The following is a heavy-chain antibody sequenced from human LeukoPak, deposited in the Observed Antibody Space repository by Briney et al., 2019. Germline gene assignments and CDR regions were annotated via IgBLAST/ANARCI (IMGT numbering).Heavy chain of an antibody. Sequence: PAKSLRLSCPAAAFTFSSYAMHWVSQAPSKGLEWVAVMSSDGSNKYYTDSVKGRFTISRDNSKNTLYLQMYSLRAEDTAVYYCARGSVRGEYYFVYWGQGTLVTVSS. CDR1: AFTFSSYA. V-gene: IGHV3-30-3*01. CDR2: MSSDGSNK. J-gene: IGHJ4*02. CDR3: ARGSVRGEYYFVY. D-gene: IGHD3-3*01.